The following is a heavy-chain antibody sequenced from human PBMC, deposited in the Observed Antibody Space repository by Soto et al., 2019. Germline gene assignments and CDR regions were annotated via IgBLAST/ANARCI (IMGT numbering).Heavy chain of an antibody. CDR3: ARERGGSVYYDFWSGYYNDAFDI. CDR2: LKQDGSEK. Sequence: GGSLRLSCAASGFTFSSYWMSWVRQAPEKGLEWVANLKQDGSEKYYVDSVKGRFTISRDNAKNSLYLQMNSLRAEDTAVYYCARERGGSVYYDFWSGYYNDAFDIWGQGTMVTVSS. D-gene: IGHD3-3*01. J-gene: IGHJ3*02. CDR1: GFTFSSYW. V-gene: IGHV3-7*01.